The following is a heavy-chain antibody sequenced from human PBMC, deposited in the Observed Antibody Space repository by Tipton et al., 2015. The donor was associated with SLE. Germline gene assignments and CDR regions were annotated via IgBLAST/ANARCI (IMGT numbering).Heavy chain of an antibody. D-gene: IGHD3-3*01. CDR3: AREGVSLEACDI. CDR1: GFDFYNYG. J-gene: IGHJ3*02. V-gene: IGHV3-21*01. Sequence: SLRLSCAASGFDFYNYGMNWVRQAPGKGLEWVSSLSSSSYYIYYADSLKGRLTISRDNSKNSLYLQMNSLRAEDTAVYYCAREGVSLEACDIWGQGTRGTVAS. CDR2: LSSSSYYI.